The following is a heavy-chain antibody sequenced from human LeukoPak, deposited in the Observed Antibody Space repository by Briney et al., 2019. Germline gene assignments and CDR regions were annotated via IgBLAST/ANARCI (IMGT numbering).Heavy chain of an antibody. V-gene: IGHV5-51*01. J-gene: IGHJ3*02. Sequence: GESLQISSMGSGTRFTTYWIDWVRPVPGKGLEWMGLIQHAGSQTRYHPSFQGQVTISDDKSINTAYLQWSSLRPSDTAIYYCARRLRTGGFDIWGQGTEVTVSS. CDR3: ARRLRTGGFDI. CDR2: IQHAGSQT. D-gene: IGHD1-1*01. CDR1: GTRFTTYW.